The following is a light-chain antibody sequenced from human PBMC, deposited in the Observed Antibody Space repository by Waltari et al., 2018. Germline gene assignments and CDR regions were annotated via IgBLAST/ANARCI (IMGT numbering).Light chain of an antibody. J-gene: IGKJ2*01. CDR1: QGVLYSSTNKNY. V-gene: IGKV4-1*01. CDR3: LQTYVSPYT. CDR2: WAS. Sequence: DIVMTQSPDSLGVSLCERATIPCQSSQGVLYSSTNKNYLTWYQQKPGQPPKMIIYWASTRESGVPDRFSGSGSGTDFTLTISSLQAEDVAVYYCLQTYVSPYTFGQGTNLEI.